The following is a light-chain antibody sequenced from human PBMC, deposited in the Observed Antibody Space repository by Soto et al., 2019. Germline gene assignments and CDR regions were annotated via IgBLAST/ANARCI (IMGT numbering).Light chain of an antibody. CDR1: SSDVGGYNY. CDR2: EVS. Sequence: QSALTQPPSASGSPGQSVTISCTGTSSDVGGYNYVSWYQQHPGKAPKLMIFEVSKRPSGVPDRFSGSKSGNTASLTVSGLQAEDEADYYCSSYTSSHTWVFGGGTKLTVL. V-gene: IGLV2-8*01. J-gene: IGLJ2*01. CDR3: SSYTSSHTWV.